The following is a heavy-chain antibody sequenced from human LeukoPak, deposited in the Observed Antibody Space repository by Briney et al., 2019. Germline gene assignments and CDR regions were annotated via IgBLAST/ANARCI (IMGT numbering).Heavy chain of an antibody. CDR2: ISGSGGST. D-gene: IGHD4-17*01. CDR1: GFTFSSYA. J-gene: IGHJ4*02. V-gene: IGHV3-23*01. Sequence: PGGSLRLSCAASGFTFSSYAMSWVRQAPGKGLEWVSAISGSGGSTYYADSVKGRFTISRDNSKNTLYLQMNSLRAEDTAVYYCAKDVSHDCGDYGGGLFDYWGQGTLVTVSS. CDR3: AKDVSHDCGDYGGGLFDY.